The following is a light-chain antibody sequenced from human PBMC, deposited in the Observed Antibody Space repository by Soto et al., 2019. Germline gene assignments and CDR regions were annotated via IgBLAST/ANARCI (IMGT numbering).Light chain of an antibody. J-gene: IGLJ1*01. V-gene: IGLV2-8*01. CDR1: KNDIGVYDF. Sequence: TQPRPASPSPGQSLNIPCTGTKNDIGVYDFVSWYQHHPGKAPRLIIYEVVQRPSGVPDRFSGSKSGNTASLTVSGLQAADEADYFCKSYAGSNTYVFGSGTKVTVL. CDR2: EVV. CDR3: KSYAGSNTYV.